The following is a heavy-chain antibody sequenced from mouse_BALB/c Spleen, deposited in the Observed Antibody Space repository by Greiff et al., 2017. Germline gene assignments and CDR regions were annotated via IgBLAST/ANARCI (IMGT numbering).Heavy chain of an antibody. CDR1: GYTFTSYW. CDR3: ARDYYGSSY. V-gene: IGHV1S81*02. J-gene: IGHJ3*01. Sequence: QVQLKQPGAELVKPGASVKLSCKASGYTFTSYWMHWVKQRPGQGLEWIGEINPSNGRTNYNEKFKSKATLTVDKSSSTAYMQLSSLTSEDSAVYYCARDYYGSSYWGQGTLVTVSA. CDR2: INPSNGRT. D-gene: IGHD1-1*01.